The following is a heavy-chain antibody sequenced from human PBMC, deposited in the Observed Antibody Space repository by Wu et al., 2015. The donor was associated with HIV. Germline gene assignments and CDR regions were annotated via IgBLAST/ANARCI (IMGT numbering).Heavy chain of an antibody. CDR1: GGSFSRYA. CDR3: ARAAVRGVIIGIFAYFQH. Sequence: QVQVVQSGAEVKKPGSSVKVSCETSGGSFSRYAISWVRQAPGQGLEWMGGIIPMFGTTNYAHRFQGRLTITTDKSTSTAYMELSSLRSEDTAIYYCARAAVRGVIIGIFAYFQHWGQGTLVTVSS. CDR2: IIPMFGTT. J-gene: IGHJ1*01. D-gene: IGHD3-10*01. V-gene: IGHV1-69*05.